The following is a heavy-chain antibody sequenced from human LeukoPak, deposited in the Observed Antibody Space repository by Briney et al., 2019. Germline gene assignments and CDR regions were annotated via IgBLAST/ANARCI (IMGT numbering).Heavy chain of an antibody. Sequence: SVKVSCKASGGTFSSYAISWVRQAPGQGLEWMGGIIPIFGTANYAQKFQGRVTITTDESTSTAYMELSSLRSEDTAVYYCARPRVGLEMATITQFDYWGQGTLVTVSS. CDR2: IIPIFGTA. J-gene: IGHJ4*02. CDR1: GGTFSSYA. CDR3: ARPRVGLEMATITQFDY. D-gene: IGHD5-24*01. V-gene: IGHV1-69*05.